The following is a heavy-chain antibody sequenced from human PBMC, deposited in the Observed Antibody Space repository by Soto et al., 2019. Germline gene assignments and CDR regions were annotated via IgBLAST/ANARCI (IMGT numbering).Heavy chain of an antibody. D-gene: IGHD3-3*01. CDR2: INHSGST. CDR3: ARTDFSNWFDP. V-gene: IGHV4-34*01. CDR1: GGSFSGYY. J-gene: IGHJ5*02. Sequence: QVQLQQWGAGLLKPSETLSLTCAVYGGSFSGYYWSWIRQPPGKGLEWIGEINHSGSTNYNPSLKGRVTISVDTSKNQFSLKLSSVTAADTAVYYCARTDFSNWFDPWGQGTLVTVSS.